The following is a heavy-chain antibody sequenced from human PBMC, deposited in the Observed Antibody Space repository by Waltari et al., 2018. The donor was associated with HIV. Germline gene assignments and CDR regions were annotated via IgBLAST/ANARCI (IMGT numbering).Heavy chain of an antibody. Sequence: EVQLLESGGGLVQPGGSLRLSCAASGFTFSSYAMRWVRQAPGKVLEWVSAIRGDGGSTDYAASWKGRFTISRDNSKNTLYLQMNSLRAEDTAVYYCAKGHYDFWSGSYYYGMDVWGQGTTVTVSS. J-gene: IGHJ6*02. CDR2: IRGDGGST. CDR3: AKGHYDFWSGSYYYGMDV. D-gene: IGHD3-3*01. V-gene: IGHV3-23*01. CDR1: GFTFSSYA.